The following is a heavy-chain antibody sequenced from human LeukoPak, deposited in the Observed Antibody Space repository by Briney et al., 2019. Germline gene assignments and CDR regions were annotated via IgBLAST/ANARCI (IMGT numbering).Heavy chain of an antibody. Sequence: SETLSLTCTVSGGSISSYYWSWVRQTAGKGLEWIGRIYISGTTNYNPSLKSRVTMSLDTSKSRLSLRLTSVTAADTAVYYCARDEARTGYIHYWGQGTLITVSS. D-gene: IGHD3-9*01. J-gene: IGHJ4*02. CDR1: GGSISSYY. CDR3: ARDEARTGYIHY. V-gene: IGHV4-4*07. CDR2: IYISGTT.